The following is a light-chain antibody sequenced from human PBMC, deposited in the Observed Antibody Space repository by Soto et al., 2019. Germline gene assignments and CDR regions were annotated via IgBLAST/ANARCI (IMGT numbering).Light chain of an antibody. CDR3: QHYNSWPWT. J-gene: IGKJ1*01. CDR2: GAS. CDR1: QSVNTN. Sequence: EVVLTQSPATLSVSPGEGATLSCRASQSVNTNLAWYQQRPGQAPRLLIFGASSRVTGIPARFSGSGSGTDFTLTISSLQSEDFAVYCCQHYNSWPWTFGQGTKVEF. V-gene: IGKV3-15*01.